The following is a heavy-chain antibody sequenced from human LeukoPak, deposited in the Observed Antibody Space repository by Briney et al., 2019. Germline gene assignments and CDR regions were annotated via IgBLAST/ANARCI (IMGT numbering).Heavy chain of an antibody. Sequence: SETLSLTCTVSGGSISSYYWSWIRQPPGKGLEWIGYIYYSGSTNYNPSLKSRVTISVDTSKNQFSLKLSSVTAADTAVYYCAREKRDHYFTTYYYGMDVWGKGTTVTVSS. V-gene: IGHV4-59*01. CDR2: IYYSGST. J-gene: IGHJ6*04. CDR1: GGSISSYY. D-gene: IGHD2/OR15-2a*01. CDR3: AREKRDHYFTTYYYGMDV.